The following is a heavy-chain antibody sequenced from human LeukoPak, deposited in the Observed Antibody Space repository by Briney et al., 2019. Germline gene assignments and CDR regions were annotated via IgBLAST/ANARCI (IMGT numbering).Heavy chain of an antibody. CDR1: GGSISSYY. Sequence: SETLSLTCTVSGGSISSYYWSWIRQPPGKGLEWIGYIYYSGSTNYNPSLKSRVTISVDTSKNQFSLKLSSVTAADTAVYYCARSPYSSSWYYFDYWGQGTLVTVSS. D-gene: IGHD6-13*01. V-gene: IGHV4-59*01. J-gene: IGHJ4*02. CDR3: ARSPYSSSWYYFDY. CDR2: IYYSGST.